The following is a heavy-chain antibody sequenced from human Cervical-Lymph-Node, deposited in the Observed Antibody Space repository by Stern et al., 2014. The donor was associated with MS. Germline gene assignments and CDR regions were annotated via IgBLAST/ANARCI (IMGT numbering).Heavy chain of an antibody. D-gene: IGHD3/OR15-3a*01. Sequence: QEQLMQSGAEVKKPGASVKVSCKASGYSFTSHYMHWVRQAPGQGLEWVGIINPSGDSASYAQKLQGRVTMTRDTSTSTVYMDLSSLRSEDTAVYYCASGTGSKRPTGNYWGQGTLVTVSS. V-gene: IGHV1-46*01. J-gene: IGHJ4*02. CDR1: GYSFTSHY. CDR3: ASGTGSKRPTGNY. CDR2: INPSGDSA.